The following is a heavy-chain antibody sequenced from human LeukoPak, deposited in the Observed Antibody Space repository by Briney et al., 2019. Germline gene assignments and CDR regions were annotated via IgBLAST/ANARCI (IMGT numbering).Heavy chain of an antibody. J-gene: IGHJ4*02. CDR3: ARGFTRLFDY. Sequence: PSETLSLTCTVSGGSISSYYWSWIRQPPGKGLEWIGYIYYSGSTNYNPSLKSRVTISVDTSKNQFSLKLSSVTAADTAVYYCARGFTRLFDYWGQGTLVTVSS. V-gene: IGHV4-59*01. D-gene: IGHD3-3*01. CDR1: GGSISSYY. CDR2: IYYSGST.